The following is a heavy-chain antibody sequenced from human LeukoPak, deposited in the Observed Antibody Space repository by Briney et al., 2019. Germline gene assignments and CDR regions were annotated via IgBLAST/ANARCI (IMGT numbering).Heavy chain of an antibody. V-gene: IGHV1-18*01. CDR1: GYTFTSYG. CDR3: ARPRSSWYSDAFDI. D-gene: IGHD6-13*01. J-gene: IGHJ3*02. CDR2: ISAYNGNT. Sequence: GASVKVSCKASGYTFTSYGISWVRQAPGQGLEWMGWISAYNGNTNYAQKLQGRVTMTTDTSTSTAYMELRRLRSDDTAVYYCARPRSSWYSDAFDIWGQGTMVTVSS.